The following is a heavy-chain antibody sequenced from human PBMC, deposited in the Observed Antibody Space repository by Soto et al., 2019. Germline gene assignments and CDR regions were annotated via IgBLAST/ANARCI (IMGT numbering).Heavy chain of an antibody. CDR1: GASIYTYY. J-gene: IGHJ6*02. CDR2: ISDGGST. D-gene: IGHD3-3*01. CDR3: ARDIAYYDFPYYYYYGMDV. Sequence: SETLSLTCNVSGASIYTYYWNWIRQSPGKGLEWIGYISDGGSTNYNPSLESRVTISVDTSKNQFSLKLSSVTAADTAVYYCARDIAYYDFPYYYYYGMDVWGQGTTVTVSS. V-gene: IGHV4-59*01.